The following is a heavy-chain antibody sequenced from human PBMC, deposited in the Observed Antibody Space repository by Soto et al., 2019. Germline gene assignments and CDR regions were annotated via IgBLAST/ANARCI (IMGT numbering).Heavy chain of an antibody. CDR2: VGGSGDST. V-gene: IGHV3-23*01. J-gene: IGHJ4*02. D-gene: IGHD2-15*01. Sequence: EVQLLDSGGGLVQPGGSLRLSCAASGFTFRNYAMSWVRQAPGKGLEWVSGVGGSGDSTYYADSVKGRFTISRDNSKDTLYLQMNSLRAEDTAVYYCAKSPLGYCSGGSCYPPHYFDYWGQGTLVTVSS. CDR1: GFTFRNYA. CDR3: AKSPLGYCSGGSCYPPHYFDY.